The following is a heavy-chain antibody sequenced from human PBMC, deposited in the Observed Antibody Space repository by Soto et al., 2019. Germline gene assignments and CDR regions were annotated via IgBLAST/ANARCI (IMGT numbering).Heavy chain of an antibody. CDR3: ARERYSYAFDY. CDR1: GRSINRGGYY. J-gene: IGHJ4*02. Sequence: SETLSLPCTDSGRSINRGGYYRCWIRHPPGKGLEWVGNIDYSGSTNYNPSLKSRVTLSIDTSKDQCSLKLMSVTAADTAVYYCARERYSYAFDYWGQATLVTVSS. V-gene: IGHV4-61*08. CDR2: IDYSGST. D-gene: IGHD5-18*01.